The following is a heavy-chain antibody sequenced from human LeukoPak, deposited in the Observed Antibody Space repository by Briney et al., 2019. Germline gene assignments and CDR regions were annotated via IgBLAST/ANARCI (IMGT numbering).Heavy chain of an antibody. CDR2: IKQDGSEK. V-gene: IGHV3-7*01. D-gene: IGHD1-26*01. J-gene: IGHJ5*02. CDR3: ARDRVAGATQNWFDP. Sequence: GSLRLSCEASGSTFSSYWMSWVRQAPGKGLEWVANIKQDGSEKYYVDSVKGRFTISRDNAKNSLYLQMNSLRAEDTAVYYCARDRVAGATQNWFDPWGQGTLVTVSS. CDR1: GSTFSSYW.